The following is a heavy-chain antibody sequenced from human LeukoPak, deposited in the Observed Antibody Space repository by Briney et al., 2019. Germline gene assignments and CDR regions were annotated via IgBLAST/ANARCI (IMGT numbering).Heavy chain of an antibody. D-gene: IGHD2-2*01. CDR1: EYTFTGYY. V-gene: IGHV1-2*02. CDR3: ARDRAVVVPAAVYIHNWFDP. Sequence: ASVKVSCKASEYTFTGYYIHWVRQAPGQGLEWMGWINPRSGGTNYAQKFQGRVTMTRETSISTAYMELSSLRSDDTAVYYCARDRAVVVPAAVYIHNWFDPWGQGTLVTVSS. CDR2: INPRSGGT. J-gene: IGHJ5*02.